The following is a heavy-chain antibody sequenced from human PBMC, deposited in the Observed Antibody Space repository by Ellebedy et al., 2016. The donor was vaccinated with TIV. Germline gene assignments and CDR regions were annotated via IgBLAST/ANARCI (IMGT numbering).Heavy chain of an antibody. CDR2: IWYDGSNK. CDR1: GFTFSSYG. Sequence: GGSLRLSCAASGFTFSSYGMHWVRQAPGKGLEWVAVIWYDGSNKYYADSVKGRFTISRDNAKNSLFLQMNSLRAEDTAVYYCATSPLSYYYYTMDVWGQGTTVTVSS. J-gene: IGHJ6*02. V-gene: IGHV3-33*03. D-gene: IGHD3-3*01. CDR3: ATSPLSYYYYTMDV.